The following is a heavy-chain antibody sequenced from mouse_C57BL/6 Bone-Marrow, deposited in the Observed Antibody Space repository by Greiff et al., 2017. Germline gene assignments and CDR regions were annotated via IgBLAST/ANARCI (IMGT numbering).Heavy chain of an antibody. CDR2: IYPGSGST. J-gene: IGHJ2*01. CDR3: ARSDVWGNYFDY. V-gene: IGHV1-55*01. D-gene: IGHD2-10*02. CDR1: GYTFTSYW. Sequence: VQLQQPGAELVKPGASVKMSCKASGYTFTSYWITWVKQRPGQGLEWIGDIYPGSGSTNYNEKFKSKATLTVDTSSSTAYMQLSSLTSEDSAVYYCARSDVWGNYFDYWGQGTTLTVSS.